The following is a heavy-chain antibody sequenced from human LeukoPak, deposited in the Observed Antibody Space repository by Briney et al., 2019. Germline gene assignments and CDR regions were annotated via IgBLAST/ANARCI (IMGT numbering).Heavy chain of an antibody. J-gene: IGHJ4*02. Sequence: PSETLSLTCAVSGYSISSGYYWGWIRQPPGKGLEWIGSIYHSGSTYYNPSLKSRVTISVDTSKNQFSLKLSSVTAADTAVYYCARHPDIEATSANFDYWGQGTLVTVSS. CDR3: ARHPDIEATSANFDY. CDR1: GYSISSGYY. CDR2: IYHSGST. D-gene: IGHD5-12*01. V-gene: IGHV4-38-2*01.